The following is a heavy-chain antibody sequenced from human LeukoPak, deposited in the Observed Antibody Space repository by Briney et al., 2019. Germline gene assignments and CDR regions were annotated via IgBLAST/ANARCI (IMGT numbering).Heavy chain of an antibody. CDR3: ARGGYSGFDV. CDR2: IGKGGDT. V-gene: IGHV3-13*04. Sequence: GGSLRLSYAASGLTFSTYDMRWVRQATGEGLEWVSGIGKGGDTYYVGSVKGRFTISRENAKNSLYLQMNSLRSGDTAVYYCARGGYSGFDVWGQGTVVTVSS. D-gene: IGHD5-12*01. J-gene: IGHJ3*01. CDR1: GLTFSTYD.